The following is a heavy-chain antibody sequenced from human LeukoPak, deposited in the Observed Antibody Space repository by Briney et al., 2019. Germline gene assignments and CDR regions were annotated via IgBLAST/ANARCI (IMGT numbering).Heavy chain of an antibody. CDR3: ARDLLRRSVVPAATAY. J-gene: IGHJ4*02. Sequence: GRSLRLSCAVSGFTFSAYAMQWVRQAPGKGLEWVAAISYDGNSKYYADSVKGRFAISRDNSGNTLYLQMNSLRAEDTAVYYCARDLLRRSVVPAATAYWGQGTLVTVSS. CDR2: ISYDGNSK. V-gene: IGHV3-30*01. D-gene: IGHD2-2*01. CDR1: GFTFSAYA.